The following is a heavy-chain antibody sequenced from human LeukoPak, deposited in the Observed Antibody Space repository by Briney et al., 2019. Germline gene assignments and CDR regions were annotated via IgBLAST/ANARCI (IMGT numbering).Heavy chain of an antibody. V-gene: IGHV1-18*01. D-gene: IGHD3-22*01. Sequence: ASVKVSCKASGYTFTSYGISWVRQAPGQGLEWMGWISAYNGNTNYAQNFQGRLTMTADTSTSTAYMDLRGLRSDDTAVYYCARDLMYYYDSVSYHFDYWGQGTLVTVSS. J-gene: IGHJ4*02. CDR3: ARDLMYYYDSVSYHFDY. CDR2: ISAYNGNT. CDR1: GYTFTSYG.